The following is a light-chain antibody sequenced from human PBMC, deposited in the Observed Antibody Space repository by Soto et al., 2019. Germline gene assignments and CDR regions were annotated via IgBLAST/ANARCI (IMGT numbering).Light chain of an antibody. J-gene: IGKJ4*01. Sequence: DIQMNQSPSAVSDPVRDSITITCRASQGISSRLAWYQHKRGKAPNLLVYAASSLQSGVPSRFSGSGSETDFTLTIGSLQPEDCASDYCQESNSFPLTFGGGTKVEIK. V-gene: IGKV1-12*01. CDR2: AAS. CDR1: QGISSR. CDR3: QESNSFPLT.